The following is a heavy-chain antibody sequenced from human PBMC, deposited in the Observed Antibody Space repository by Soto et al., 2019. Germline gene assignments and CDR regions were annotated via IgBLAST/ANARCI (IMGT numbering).Heavy chain of an antibody. CDR2: INHSGST. Sequence: QVQLQQWGAGLLKPSETLSLTCAVYGGSFSGYYWSWIRQPPGKGLEWIGEINHSGSTNYNPSLKSRVTISVDTSKNQFSLKLSSVTAADTAVYYCARGMMGCSGGSCYMGYYYYYYMDVWGKGTTVTVSS. CDR1: GGSFSGYY. J-gene: IGHJ6*03. CDR3: ARGMMGCSGGSCYMGYYYYYYMDV. V-gene: IGHV4-34*01. D-gene: IGHD2-15*01.